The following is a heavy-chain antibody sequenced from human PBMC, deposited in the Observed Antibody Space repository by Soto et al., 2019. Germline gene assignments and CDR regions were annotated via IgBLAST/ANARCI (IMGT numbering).Heavy chain of an antibody. J-gene: IGHJ6*02. Sequence: QVQLVQSGAEVEKPGSSVKVSCKASGGTFGSYAISWVRQAPGQGLEWMGGIIPIPGTANYAQKFQGRVTMAADKSTSTAYMELSSLRSEDTAVYYCARSQGSSTSLEIYYYYYYGMDVWGQGTTVTVSS. CDR2: IIPIPGTA. D-gene: IGHD2-2*01. CDR1: GGTFGSYA. V-gene: IGHV1-69*06. CDR3: ARSQGSSTSLEIYYYYYYGMDV.